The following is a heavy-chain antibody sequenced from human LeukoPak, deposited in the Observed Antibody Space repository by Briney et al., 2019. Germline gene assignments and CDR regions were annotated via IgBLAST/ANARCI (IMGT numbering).Heavy chain of an antibody. CDR1: GGSISSSSYY. Sequence: PSETLSLTCTVSGGSISSSSYYWGWIRQPPGKGLEWIGSIYYSGSTYYNPSLKSRVTISVDTSKNQFSLKLSSVTAADTAVYYCARHDVRLGELEVDYWGQGTLVTVSS. CDR2: IYYSGST. J-gene: IGHJ4*02. CDR3: ARHDVRLGELEVDY. D-gene: IGHD3-16*01. V-gene: IGHV4-39*01.